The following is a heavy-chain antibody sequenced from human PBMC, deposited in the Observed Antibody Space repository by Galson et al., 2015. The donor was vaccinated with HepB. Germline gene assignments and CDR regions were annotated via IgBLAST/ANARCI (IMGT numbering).Heavy chain of an antibody. CDR3: ARLRGSYFSLVFDY. J-gene: IGHJ4*02. Sequence: SLSLTCTVSGGSISSGGYYWSWIRQHPGKGLEWIGYIYYSGSTYYNPSLKSRVTISVDTSKNQFSLKLSSVTAADTAVYYCARLRGSYFSLVFDYWGQGTLVTVSS. CDR2: IYYSGST. CDR1: GGSISSGGYY. D-gene: IGHD1-26*01. V-gene: IGHV4-31*03.